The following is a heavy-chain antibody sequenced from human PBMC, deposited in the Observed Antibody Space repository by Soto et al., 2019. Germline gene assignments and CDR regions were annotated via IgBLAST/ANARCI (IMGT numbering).Heavy chain of an antibody. CDR2: INPYKGGA. Sequence: QVHLVQSGAEVKKPGASVRVSCKASGYIFNDYYIHWVRQAPGQGLEWMGWINPYKGGANFAQEFQGRVTMTRDTSLSIVYMEVTRLTYDDTAVYYCARDNYNYSGMDVWGQGTTVTVSS. CDR1: GYIFNDYY. J-gene: IGHJ6*02. V-gene: IGHV1-2*02. CDR3: ARDNYNYSGMDV.